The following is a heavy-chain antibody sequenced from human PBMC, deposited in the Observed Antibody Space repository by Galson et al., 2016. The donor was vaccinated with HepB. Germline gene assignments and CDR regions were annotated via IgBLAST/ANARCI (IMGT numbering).Heavy chain of an antibody. CDR2: IDPRDSYV. CDR1: GYRFSNSW. D-gene: IGHD4-17*01. J-gene: IGHJ6*03. CDR3: ARLNSAYGAELYYYYMDV. Sequence: QSGAEVKKPGESLRISCKASGYRFSNSWLTWVRQMPGQGLEWMGRIDPRDSYVNYGPAFQGHITISTDTSISTAYLQWRSLKASDTATYYCARLNSAYGAELYYYYMDVWGKGTTVTVSS. V-gene: IGHV5-10-1*01.